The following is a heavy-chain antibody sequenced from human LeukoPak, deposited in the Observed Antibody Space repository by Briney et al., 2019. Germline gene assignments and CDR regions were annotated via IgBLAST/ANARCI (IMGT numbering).Heavy chain of an antibody. CDR1: GFTFSSYG. CDR3: AKSSAYYYDSSGLSHLDY. V-gene: IGHV3-30*18. D-gene: IGHD3-22*01. J-gene: IGHJ4*02. CDR2: ISYDGSNK. Sequence: GGSLRLSCAASGFTFSSYGMHWVRQAPGKGLEWVAVISYDGSNKYYADSVKGRFTISRDNSKNTLYLQMNSLRAEDTAVYYCAKSSAYYYDSSGLSHLDYWGQGTLVTVSS.